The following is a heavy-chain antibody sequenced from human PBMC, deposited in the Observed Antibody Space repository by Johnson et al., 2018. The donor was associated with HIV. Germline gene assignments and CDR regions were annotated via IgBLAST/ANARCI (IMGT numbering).Heavy chain of an antibody. CDR3: ATSGSHFAFDI. Sequence: QVQLVESGGGVVQPGGSLRLSCAASGFTFSTYGIHWVRQAPGKGLEWVSFIRYDGKDKYYADFVKGRFTISRDNSKNTLYLQMSSLRAEDTAVYYCATSGSHFAFDIWGQGTMVTVSS. J-gene: IGHJ3*02. D-gene: IGHD1-26*01. CDR2: IRYDGKDK. CDR1: GFTFSTYG. V-gene: IGHV3-30*02.